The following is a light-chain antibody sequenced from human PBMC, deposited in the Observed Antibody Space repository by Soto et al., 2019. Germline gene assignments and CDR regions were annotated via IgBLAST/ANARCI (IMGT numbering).Light chain of an antibody. CDR3: QNYNSASYI. J-gene: IGKJ2*01. V-gene: IGKV1-27*01. CDR1: QGISVY. Sequence: DIEMTQSPSSLSASAGESATITCRASQGISVYVAWYQQKPGKVPELLIYEASTFQSGVPSRFRSSGSATYLTLTISSLQPEDVETYYCQNYNSASYIFGQGTKMEIK. CDR2: EAS.